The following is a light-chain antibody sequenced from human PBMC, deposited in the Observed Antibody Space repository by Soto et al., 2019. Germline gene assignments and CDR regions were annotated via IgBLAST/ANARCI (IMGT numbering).Light chain of an antibody. CDR3: SSYGGSNNPCVL. CDR2: EVT. Sequence: QSVLTQPPSASGSPGQSVTISCTGTNSDIGGYNYVSWFQQHPGKAPQLMIYEVTKRPSGVPDRFSGSKSGNTASLTVSGLQAEDEADYYCSSYGGSNNPCVLFGGGTKLTVL. CDR1: NSDIGGYNY. V-gene: IGLV2-8*01. J-gene: IGLJ2*01.